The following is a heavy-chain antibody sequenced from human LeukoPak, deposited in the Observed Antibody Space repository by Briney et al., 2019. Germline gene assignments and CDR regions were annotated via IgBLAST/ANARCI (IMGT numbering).Heavy chain of an antibody. V-gene: IGHV1-24*01. Sequence: ASVKVSCKVSGYTLTELSMHWVGQAPGKGLEWMGGFDPEDGETIYAQKFQGRVTMTEDTSTDTAYMELRSLRSDDTAVYYCARARRIYCSSTSPGCTDFDYWGQGTLVTVAS. J-gene: IGHJ4*02. CDR1: GYTLTELS. CDR2: FDPEDGET. D-gene: IGHD2-2*01. CDR3: ARARRIYCSSTSPGCTDFDY.